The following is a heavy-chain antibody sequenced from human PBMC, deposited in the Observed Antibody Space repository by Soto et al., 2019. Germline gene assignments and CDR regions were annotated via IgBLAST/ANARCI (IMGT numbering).Heavy chain of an antibody. V-gene: IGHV1-58*01. CDR2: IVVGSGNT. J-gene: IGHJ4*02. D-gene: IGHD4-17*01. CDR3: AAELGQLMTTVTTPGGNY. CDR1: GFTFTSSA. Sequence: SVKVSCKASGFTFTSSAVQWVRQARGQRLEWIGWIVVGSGNTNYAQKFQERVTITRDMSTSTAYMELSSLRSEDTAVYYCAAELGQLMTTVTTPGGNYWGQGTLVTVSS.